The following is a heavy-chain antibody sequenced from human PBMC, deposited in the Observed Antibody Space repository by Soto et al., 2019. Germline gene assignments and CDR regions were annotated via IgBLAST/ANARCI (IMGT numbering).Heavy chain of an antibody. V-gene: IGHV4-4*02. Sequence: SETLSLTCAVSGASISNTDWWTWVRQPPGKGLEWIGEIYHSGTTNCDPSLKSRVTISLDKSKSQFSLKLTSVTAADTAVYYCATPGAGDFDYWGQGTLVTVSS. CDR2: IYHSGTT. CDR1: GASISNTDW. J-gene: IGHJ4*02. D-gene: IGHD6-13*01. CDR3: ATPGAGDFDY.